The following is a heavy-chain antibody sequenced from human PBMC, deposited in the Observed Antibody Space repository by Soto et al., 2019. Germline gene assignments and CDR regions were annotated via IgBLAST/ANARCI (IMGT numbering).Heavy chain of an antibody. V-gene: IGHV3-30*18. CDR1: GFTFSSYG. CDR3: AKVSEQQLVGLDY. Sequence: GGSLRLSCAASGFTFSSYGMHWVRQAPGKGLEWVAVISYDGSNKYYADSVKGRFTISRDNSKNTLYLQMNSLRAEDTAVYYCAKVSEQQLVGLDYWGQGTLVTVSS. J-gene: IGHJ4*02. CDR2: ISYDGSNK. D-gene: IGHD6-6*01.